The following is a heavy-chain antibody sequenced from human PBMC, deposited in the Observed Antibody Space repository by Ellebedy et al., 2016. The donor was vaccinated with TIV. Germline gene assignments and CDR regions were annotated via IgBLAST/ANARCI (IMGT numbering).Heavy chain of an antibody. CDR2: ISSSRTYI. D-gene: IGHD4-17*01. J-gene: IGHJ4*02. CDR3: ARVNLHDYGDYLDF. CDR1: GFTFSAYS. V-gene: IGHV3-21*04. Sequence: PGGSLRLSCAASGFTFSAYSLNWVRQVPGKGLEWVSSISSSRTYIYYADSVKGRLTISRDNAKNSLYLQMNSLRVEDTAVYYCARVNLHDYGDYLDFWGRGTLVTVSS.